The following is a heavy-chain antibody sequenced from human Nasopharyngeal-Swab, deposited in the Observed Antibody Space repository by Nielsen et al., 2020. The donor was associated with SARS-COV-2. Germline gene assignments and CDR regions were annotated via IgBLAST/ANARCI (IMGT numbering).Heavy chain of an antibody. D-gene: IGHD6-13*01. J-gene: IGHJ5*02. CDR3: ARAAAGTYRNWFDP. CDR2: ISYDGSNK. Sequence: WIRQPPGKGLEWVAVISYDGSNKYYADSVKGRFTISRDNSKNTLYLQMNSLRAEDTAVYYCARAAAGTYRNWFDPWGQGTLVTASS. V-gene: IGHV3-30-3*01.